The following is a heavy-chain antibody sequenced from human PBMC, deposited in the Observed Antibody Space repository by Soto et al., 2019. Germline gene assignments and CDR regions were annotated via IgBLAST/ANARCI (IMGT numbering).Heavy chain of an antibody. CDR1: PASVHDYY. CDR3: ARVLSRWYPEYFQH. D-gene: IGHD6-19*01. CDR2: VHSGGSA. J-gene: IGHJ1*01. Sequence: SETLSLTCNVFPASVHDYYWSWIRQTPGMRLEWIGFVHSGGSALYNPSFTSRVIISLETSKNQFSLKLSSVTAADTAVYYCARVLSRWYPEYFQHWGQGTLVTVSS. V-gene: IGHV4-59*02.